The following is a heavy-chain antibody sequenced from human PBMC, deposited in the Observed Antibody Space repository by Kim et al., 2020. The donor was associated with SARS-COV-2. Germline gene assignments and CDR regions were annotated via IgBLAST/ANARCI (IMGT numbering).Heavy chain of an antibody. D-gene: IGHD3-22*01. Sequence: ASVKVSCKASGYTFTSYGISWVRQAPGQGLEWMGWISAYNGNTNYAQKLQGRVTMTTDTSTSTAYMELRSLRSDDTAVYYCARPTYYYDSSGYYYGYWGQGTLVTVSS. CDR1: GYTFTSYG. CDR3: ARPTYYYDSSGYYYGY. J-gene: IGHJ4*02. CDR2: ISAYNGNT. V-gene: IGHV1-18*01.